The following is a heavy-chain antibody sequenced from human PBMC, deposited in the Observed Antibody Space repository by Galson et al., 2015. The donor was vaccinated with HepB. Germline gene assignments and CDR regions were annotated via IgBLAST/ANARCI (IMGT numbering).Heavy chain of an antibody. CDR2: IIPILGIA. V-gene: IGHV1-69*02. J-gene: IGHJ6*02. CDR3: ARGGGAYCGGDCYRRDYYYGMDV. Sequence: SVKVSCKASGGTFSSYTISWVRQAPGQGLEWMGRIIPILGIANYAQKFLGRVTITADESTSTAYMELSSLRSEDTAVYYCARGGGAYCGGDCYRRDYYYGMDVWGQGTTVTVSS. CDR1: GGTFSSYT. D-gene: IGHD2-21*02.